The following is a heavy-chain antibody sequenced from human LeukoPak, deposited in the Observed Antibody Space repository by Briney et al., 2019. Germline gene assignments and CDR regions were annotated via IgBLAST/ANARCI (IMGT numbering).Heavy chain of an antibody. CDR1: GGSISSYY. Sequence: SETLSLTCTVSGGSISSYYWSWIRQPPGKGLEWIGYIYYSGSTNYNPSLKSRVTISVDTSKNQFSLKLSSVTAADTAVYYRARGPRYDSSGYLHYYYYMDVWGKGTTVTVSS. J-gene: IGHJ6*03. D-gene: IGHD3-22*01. CDR3: ARGPRYDSSGYLHYYYYMDV. CDR2: IYYSGST. V-gene: IGHV4-59*01.